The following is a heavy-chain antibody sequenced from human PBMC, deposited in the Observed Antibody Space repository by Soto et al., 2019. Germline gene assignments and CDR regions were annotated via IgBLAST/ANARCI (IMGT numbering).Heavy chain of an antibody. CDR2: ISYDGSNK. CDR3: AKYHTGLLRWDYYFDY. Sequence: QVQLVESGGGVVQPGRSLRLSCAASGFTFSSYVMHWVRQAPVKGLEWVSVISYDGSNKYYADSVKGRFTISRDNSKNTLYLQMNSLRAEDTAVYYCAKYHTGLLRWDYYFDYWGQGTLVTVSS. V-gene: IGHV3-30*18. CDR1: GFTFSSYV. J-gene: IGHJ4*02. D-gene: IGHD3-3*01.